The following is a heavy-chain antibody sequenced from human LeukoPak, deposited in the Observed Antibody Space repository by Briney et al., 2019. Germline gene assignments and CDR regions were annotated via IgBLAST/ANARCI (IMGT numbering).Heavy chain of an antibody. CDR2: ISAYNTNT. CDR1: GYTFTGYY. Sequence: ASVKVSCKASGYTFTGYYIHWLRQAPGQGLEWMGWISAYNTNTNYAQKLQGRVTMTTDTSTSTAYVELKSLRSDDAAVYYCARDIGYRSGSYYFDYWGQGTLVTVSS. CDR3: ARDIGYRSGSYYFDY. J-gene: IGHJ4*02. V-gene: IGHV1-18*04. D-gene: IGHD5-18*01.